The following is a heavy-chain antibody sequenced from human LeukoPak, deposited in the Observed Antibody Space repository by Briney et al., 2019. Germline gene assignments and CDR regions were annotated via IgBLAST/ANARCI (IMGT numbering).Heavy chain of an antibody. CDR1: GCTFNNYW. CDR3: ARGRGLEY. V-gene: IGHV3-7*01. Sequence: GGSVRLSCAASGCTFNNYWMNWVRQAPGKGLEWVANIKHDGSEKYYVDSVKGRFTISRDNARKSVYLQMNSLRAEDTALYYCARGRGLEYWGQGTLVTVSS. CDR2: IKHDGSEK. J-gene: IGHJ4*02.